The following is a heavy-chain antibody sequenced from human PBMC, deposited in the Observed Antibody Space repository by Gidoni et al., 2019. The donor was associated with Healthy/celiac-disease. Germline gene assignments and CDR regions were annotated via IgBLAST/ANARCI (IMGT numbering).Heavy chain of an antibody. CDR1: GGSISSYY. J-gene: IGHJ5*02. V-gene: IGHV4-59*01. Sequence: QVQLQESGPGLVQPSETLSLTCTVSGGSISSYYWIWIRQPPGKGLEWIGYIYYSGSTNYNPSLKSRVTISVDTSKNQFSLKLSSVTAADTAVYYCARDTTYYYDSSGYSGPRSRGHWFDPWGQGTLVTVSS. CDR3: ARDTTYYYDSSGYSGPRSRGHWFDP. D-gene: IGHD3-22*01. CDR2: IYYSGST.